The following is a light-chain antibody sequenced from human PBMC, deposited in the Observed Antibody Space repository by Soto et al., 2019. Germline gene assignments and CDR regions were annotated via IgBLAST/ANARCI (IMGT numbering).Light chain of an antibody. CDR3: SSKRGSTGV. CDR1: SSDVGGYDY. CDR2: DVS. Sequence: SALTQPASVSGSPGQTITISCTGTSSDVGGYDYVSWHQQHPGKAPKLMICDVSKRPSGVSNRFSGSKSGNTASLTISGLQAEDEADYYCSSKRGSTGVFGTGTKVTVL. V-gene: IGLV2-14*01. J-gene: IGLJ1*01.